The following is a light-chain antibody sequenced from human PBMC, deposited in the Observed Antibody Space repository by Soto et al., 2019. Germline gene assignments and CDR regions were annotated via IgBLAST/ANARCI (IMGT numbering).Light chain of an antibody. CDR3: AAWXXXXXGXV. CDR1: SSNIGSNT. Sequence: QSVLTQPPSASGTPGQRVTISCSGSSSNIGSNTVNWYQQLPGTAPKLLIYRNNQRPSGVPDRFSGSKSGTSASLAISGLQSEDEADYYCAAWXXXXXGXVFXGGTKL. V-gene: IGLV1-44*01. J-gene: IGLJ2*01. CDR2: RNN.